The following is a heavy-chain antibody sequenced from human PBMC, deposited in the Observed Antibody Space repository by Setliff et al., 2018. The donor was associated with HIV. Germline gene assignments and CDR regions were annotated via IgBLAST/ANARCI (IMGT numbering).Heavy chain of an antibody. Sequence: SETLSLTCTVSGGSFRGSRYYWGWIRQPPGKGLEWIGNIHYGGFFWYSPSLKSRVTISVDTSKNQFSLKLSSVTAADTAVYYWARPARGIGGGSRFDNWGQGTRVTVSS. V-gene: IGHV4-39*01. D-gene: IGHD3-10*01. CDR2: IHYGGFF. CDR1: GGSFRGSRYY. CDR3: ARPARGIGGGSRFDN. J-gene: IGHJ4*02.